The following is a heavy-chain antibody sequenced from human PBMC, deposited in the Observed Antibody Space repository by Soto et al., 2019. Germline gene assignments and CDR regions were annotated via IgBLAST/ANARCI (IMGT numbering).Heavy chain of an antibody. CDR3: ACSDMVRGVIHLDY. Sequence: SETLSLTCTVSGGSISSGDYYWSWIRQPPGKGLEWIGYIYYSGSTYYNPSLKSRVTISVDTSKNQFSLKLSSVTAADTAVYYCACSDMVRGVIHLDYWGQGTLVTVSS. CDR2: IYYSGST. V-gene: IGHV4-30-4*01. D-gene: IGHD3-10*01. J-gene: IGHJ4*02. CDR1: GGSISSGDYY.